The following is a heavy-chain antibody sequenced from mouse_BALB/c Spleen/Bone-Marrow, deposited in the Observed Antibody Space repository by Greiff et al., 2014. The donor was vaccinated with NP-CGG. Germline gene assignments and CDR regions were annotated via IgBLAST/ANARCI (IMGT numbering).Heavy chain of an antibody. V-gene: IGHV1-87*01. J-gene: IGHJ4*01. CDR3: ARRDYGIRENYYAMDY. CDR2: IYPGDGDT. Sequence: VQLQQSGAELARPGASVKLSCKASGYTLTSYWMQWVKQRPGQGLEWIGAIYPGDGDTRYTQKFKGKATLTADKSSSTAYMQLSSLASEDSAVYYCARRDYGIRENYYAMDYWGQGTSVTVSS. D-gene: IGHD1-2*01. CDR1: GYTLTSYW.